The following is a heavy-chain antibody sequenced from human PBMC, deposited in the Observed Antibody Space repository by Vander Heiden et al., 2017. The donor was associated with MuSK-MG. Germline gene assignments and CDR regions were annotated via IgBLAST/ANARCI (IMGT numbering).Heavy chain of an antibody. D-gene: IGHD6-19*01. J-gene: IGHJ4*02. V-gene: IGHV3-21*01. CDR3: ARDKSVAGRFDY. CDR2: IRCSSSYK. CDR1: GLTLSSYS. Sequence: EVQLVESGGGLVTPGGSLRLSCAASGLTLSSYSMNWVRQAPGKGMEWVSSIRCSSSYKYYADSVKGRFTISREKAKNSLYLQMNSLRDEDTAVYYCARDKSVAGRFDYWGQGTLVTVSS.